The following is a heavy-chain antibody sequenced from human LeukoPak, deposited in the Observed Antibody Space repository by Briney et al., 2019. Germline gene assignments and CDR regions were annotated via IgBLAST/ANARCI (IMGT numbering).Heavy chain of an antibody. J-gene: IGHJ4*02. D-gene: IGHD3-10*01. CDR1: GGSISTYY. CDR3: ARHLDYYGSGSYEF. Sequence: PSETLSLTCAVSGGSISTYYWSWIRQSPGKGLEWIGYISYNGYTNYTPSLNSRVTMSVDTSKSQFSLRLSSVTASDTAVYYCARHLDYYGSGSYEFWGQGTLVTVSP. CDR2: ISYNGYT. V-gene: IGHV4-59*08.